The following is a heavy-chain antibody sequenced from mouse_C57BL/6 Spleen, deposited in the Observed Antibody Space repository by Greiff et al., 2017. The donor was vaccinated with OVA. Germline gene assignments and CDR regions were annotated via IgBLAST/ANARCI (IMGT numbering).Heavy chain of an antibody. J-gene: IGHJ4*01. D-gene: IGHD2-4*01. V-gene: IGHV3-6*01. CDR3: AREIHDYPYYYAMDY. Sequence: EESGPGLVKPSQSLSLTCSVTGYSITSGYYWNWIRQFPGNKLEWMGYISYDGSNNYNPSLKNRISITRDTSKNQFFLKLNSVTTEDTATYYCAREIHDYPYYYAMDYWGQGTSVTVSS. CDR2: ISYDGSN. CDR1: GYSITSGYY.